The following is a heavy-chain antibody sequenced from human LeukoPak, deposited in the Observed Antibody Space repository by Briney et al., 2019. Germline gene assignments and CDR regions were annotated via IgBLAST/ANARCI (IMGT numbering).Heavy chain of an antibody. D-gene: IGHD1-1*01. J-gene: IGHJ6*02. CDR2: ISYDRSNK. CDR3: AKDLNNWNDYYHYGMDV. V-gene: IGHV3-30*18. CDR1: GFTFSSYA. Sequence: GGSLRLSCVVSGFTFSSYAMSWVRQAPGKGLEWVAAISYDRSNKYHADSVKGRFTISRDNSKNTLYLQMNSLRAEDTALYYCAKDLNNWNDYYHYGMDVWGQGTTVTVSS.